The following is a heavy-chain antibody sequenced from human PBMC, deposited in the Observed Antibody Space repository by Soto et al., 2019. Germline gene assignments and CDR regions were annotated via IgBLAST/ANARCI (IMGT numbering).Heavy chain of an antibody. D-gene: IGHD4-17*01. CDR1: GNTFTNYD. J-gene: IGHJ5*02. CDR2: MNPNRGDT. Sequence: QVQLVQSGAEVKKPGASVKVSCKASGNTFTNYDINWVRQATGQGLEYLGWMNPNRGDTAYVQKFQGRVTMTWDTSITTAYMELRSLRSEDTAVYFCARGVKYGAYSRWFDPWGQGTLVTVSS. V-gene: IGHV1-8*01. CDR3: ARGVKYGAYSRWFDP.